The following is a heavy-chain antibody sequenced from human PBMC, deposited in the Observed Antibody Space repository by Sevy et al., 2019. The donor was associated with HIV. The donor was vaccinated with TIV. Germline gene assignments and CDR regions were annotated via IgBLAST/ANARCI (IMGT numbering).Heavy chain of an antibody. Sequence: GGSLRLSCAASGFTFSKYGMHWVRQAPGKGLEWVALIWYDGSNKYYADSVKGRFTISRANSKNTLYLQMNSLRGEDTAAYYCVRGADYYASSGANCDYWGQGTLVTVSS. CDR1: GFTFSKYG. CDR2: IWYDGSNK. V-gene: IGHV3-33*01. CDR3: VRGADYYASSGANCDY. D-gene: IGHD3-22*01. J-gene: IGHJ4*02.